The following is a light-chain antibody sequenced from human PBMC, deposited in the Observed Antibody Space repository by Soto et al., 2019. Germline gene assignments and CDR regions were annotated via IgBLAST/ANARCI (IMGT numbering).Light chain of an antibody. V-gene: IGKV3-20*01. J-gene: IGKJ2*01. CDR2: GAS. CDR3: YHFCAQSFT. CDR1: QSVSSSY. Sequence: EIVLTQSPGTLSLSPGERATLSCRASQSVSSSYLAWYQQKPGQAPRLLIYGASSRATGIPNRLSRSGSGTGIFVTMSIVELKDFSIYLWYHFCAQSFTFG.